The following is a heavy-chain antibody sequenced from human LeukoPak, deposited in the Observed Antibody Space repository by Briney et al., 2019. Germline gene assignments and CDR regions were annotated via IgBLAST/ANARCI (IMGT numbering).Heavy chain of an antibody. CDR1: GFTFSSYW. V-gene: IGHV3-7*03. J-gene: IGHJ6*03. D-gene: IGHD5-24*01. CDR3: ANHRRGWLQLRSYYYYMDV. CDR2: IKQDGSEK. Sequence: GGSLRLSCAASGFTFSSYWMSWVRQAPGKGLEWVANIKQDGSEKYYVDSVKGRFTISRDNSKNTLYLQMNSLRAEDTAVYYCANHRRGWLQLRSYYYYMDVWGKGTTVTVSS.